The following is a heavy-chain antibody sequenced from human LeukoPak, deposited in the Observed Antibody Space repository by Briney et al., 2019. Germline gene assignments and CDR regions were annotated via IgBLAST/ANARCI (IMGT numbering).Heavy chain of an antibody. CDR1: GFTVSSNY. D-gene: IGHD3-22*01. J-gene: IGHJ4*02. CDR3: ARARDCYDTYYFDY. V-gene: IGHV3-21*01. Sequence: PGGSLRLSCAASGFTVSSNYMSWVRQAPGKGLEWVSSISSSSSYIYYADSVKGRFTISRDNAKNSLYLQMNSLRAEDTAVYYCARARDCYDTYYFDYWGQGTLVTVSS. CDR2: ISSSSSYI.